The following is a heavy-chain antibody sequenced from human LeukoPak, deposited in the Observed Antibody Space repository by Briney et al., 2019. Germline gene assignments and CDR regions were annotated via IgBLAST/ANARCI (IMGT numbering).Heavy chain of an antibody. V-gene: IGHV3-30*02. CDR1: GFMFSSYG. J-gene: IGHJ3*02. D-gene: IGHD5-18*01. CDR2: IQHYGSGQ. CDR3: AKFDTVMVNHDAFDI. Sequence: GGSLRLSCTASGFMFSSYGMHWVRQAPGKGLDWMAYIQHYGSGQFYADSVKGRFTISRDNSKNTVYLQMNSLRVEDTALYYCAKFDTVMVNHDAFDIWGLGTMVTVSS.